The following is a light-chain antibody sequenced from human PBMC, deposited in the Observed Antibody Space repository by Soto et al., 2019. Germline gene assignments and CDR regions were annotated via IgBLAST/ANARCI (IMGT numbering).Light chain of an antibody. CDR2: GVS. CDR1: QPIGGDY. CDR3: QHYGSWYS. J-gene: IGKJ2*01. Sequence: VLTQSPDIVSMSRGGRATISCRASQPIGGDYLAWYQQRPGQAPRLLMFGVSTRAAGISDRFSGTGSRTDFNLTINSLEPEDVAGYYCQHYGSWYSFGQGTQVEI. V-gene: IGKV3-20*01.